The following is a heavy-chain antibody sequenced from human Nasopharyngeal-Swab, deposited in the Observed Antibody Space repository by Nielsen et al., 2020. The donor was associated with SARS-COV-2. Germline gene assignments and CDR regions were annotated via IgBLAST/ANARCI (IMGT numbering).Heavy chain of an antibody. CDR3: ARDKGYSSGWPDAFDI. Sequence: SETLSLTCTVSGGSISSGGYYWSWIRQHPGKGLEWIGYIYYSGSTNYNPSLKSRVTISVDTSKNQFSLKLSSVTAADTAVYYCARDKGYSSGWPDAFDIWGQGTMVTVSS. D-gene: IGHD6-19*01. CDR1: GGSISSGGYY. V-gene: IGHV4-61*08. CDR2: IYYSGST. J-gene: IGHJ3*02.